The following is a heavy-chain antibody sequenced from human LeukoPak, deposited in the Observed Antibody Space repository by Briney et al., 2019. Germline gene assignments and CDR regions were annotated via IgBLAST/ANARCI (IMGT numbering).Heavy chain of an antibody. CDR2: IKSKTDGGTT. D-gene: IGHD2-15*01. V-gene: IGHV3-15*01. Sequence: GGSLRLSCAASGFTFSNSVVSWVRQAPGKGLEWVGRIKSKTDGGTTDYAAPVKGRFTISRDDSKNTLYLQMNSLKTEDTAVYYCTTGRHRRYCSGGSCYWGYAFDIWGQGTMVTVSS. CDR3: TTGRHRRYCSGGSCYWGYAFDI. J-gene: IGHJ3*02. CDR1: GFTFSNSV.